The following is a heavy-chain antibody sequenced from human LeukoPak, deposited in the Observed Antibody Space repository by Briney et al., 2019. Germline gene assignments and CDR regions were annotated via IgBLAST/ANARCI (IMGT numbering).Heavy chain of an antibody. V-gene: IGHV3-23*01. CDR2: ITDSGDTT. Sequence: PGGSLRLSCAASGFTFSSFAMSWVRQAPGKGLEWVSTITDSGDTTYSADSVKGRFTISRDNSKNTLYLQMNSLRAEDTAVYYCARGSYSSSLGYWGQGTLVTVSS. D-gene: IGHD6-13*01. CDR3: ARGSYSSSLGY. CDR1: GFTFSSFA. J-gene: IGHJ4*02.